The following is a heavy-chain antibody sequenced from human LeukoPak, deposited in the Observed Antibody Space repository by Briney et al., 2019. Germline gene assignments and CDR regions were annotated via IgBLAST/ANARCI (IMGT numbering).Heavy chain of an antibody. Sequence: GGSLRPSCAASGVTFSSYAMSWVRQAPGKGLEWVSGISGSGGTTYYADSVKGRFTISRDNSKNTLYLQMNSLRAEDTTVYYCAKIWFGELSHFDYWGQGTLVTVSS. CDR2: ISGSGGTT. CDR3: AKIWFGELSHFDY. V-gene: IGHV3-23*01. J-gene: IGHJ4*02. D-gene: IGHD3-10*01. CDR1: GVTFSSYA.